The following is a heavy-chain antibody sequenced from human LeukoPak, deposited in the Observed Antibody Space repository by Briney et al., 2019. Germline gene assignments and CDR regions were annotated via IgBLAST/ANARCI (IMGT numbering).Heavy chain of an antibody. CDR3: AREWGLRLAVNPKGMDV. D-gene: IGHD6-19*01. J-gene: IGHJ6*02. CDR2: VHPSTGST. V-gene: IGHV1-46*01. CDR1: GYTFTSYN. Sequence: ASVKVSCKASGYTFTSYNIHWVRQAPGLGLEWMGIVHPSTGSTSFTQKFQGRVTMTSDTSTRTVYMELSSLRSEDTAVYYCAREWGLRLAVNPKGMDVWGQGTTVIVSS.